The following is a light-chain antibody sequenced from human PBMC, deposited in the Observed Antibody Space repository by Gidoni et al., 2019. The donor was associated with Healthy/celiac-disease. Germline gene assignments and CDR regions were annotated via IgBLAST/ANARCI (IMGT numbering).Light chain of an antibody. CDR2: AAS. Sequence: AIRMTQSPSSFSASTGDRVTITCRASQGISSYLAWYQQKPGKAPKLLIYAASTLQSGVPSRCSGSGSGTDFTLTISCLQSKDFATYYCQQYYSYPPTFGPGTKVDIK. CDR3: QQYYSYPPT. CDR1: QGISSY. V-gene: IGKV1-8*01. J-gene: IGKJ3*01.